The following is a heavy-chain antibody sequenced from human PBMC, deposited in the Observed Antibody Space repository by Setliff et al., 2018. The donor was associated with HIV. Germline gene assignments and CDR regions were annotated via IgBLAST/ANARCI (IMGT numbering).Heavy chain of an antibody. J-gene: IGHJ4*02. D-gene: IGHD2-15*01. CDR3: GVGLIAAFVDY. V-gene: IGHV1-69*10. CDR1: GGTLNTFA. CDR2: IISSLPVT. Sequence: GASVKVSCKASGGTLNTFALSWVRQTPGQGLEWMGGIISSLPVTHYAQKFQGRLTITADKSTSTVYMELSSLRSEDTAVYFCGVGLIAAFVDYWGQGALVTVSS.